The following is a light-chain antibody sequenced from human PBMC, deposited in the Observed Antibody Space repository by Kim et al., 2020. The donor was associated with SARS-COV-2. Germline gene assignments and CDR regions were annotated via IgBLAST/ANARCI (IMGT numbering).Light chain of an antibody. CDR1: QDVSDF. CDR2: DAS. CDR3: QQYHSLPIT. V-gene: IGKV1-33*01. J-gene: IGKJ5*01. Sequence: ASVGDRGTITCQASQDVSDFLNWYHQKPGKAPELLIYDASHLETGVPPRFSGGGSGKDFSLAISGRQPEDVGTYYWQQYHSLPITFGRGTRLEIK.